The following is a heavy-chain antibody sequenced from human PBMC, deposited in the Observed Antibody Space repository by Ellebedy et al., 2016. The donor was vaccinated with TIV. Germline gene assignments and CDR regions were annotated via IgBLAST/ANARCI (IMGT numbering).Heavy chain of an antibody. Sequence: MPSETLSLTCTVSGDSISRGGYYRGWIRQHPGKGLEWIGSIYYSGETFYNPSPKSRATVSSEKSMNRFSLRLTSVTAADTAVYYCARLRVGASMPTDYWGPGTLVTVSS. CDR3: ARLRVGASMPTDY. CDR2: IYYSGET. CDR1: GDSISRGGYY. D-gene: IGHD1-26*01. J-gene: IGHJ4*01. V-gene: IGHV4-31*03.